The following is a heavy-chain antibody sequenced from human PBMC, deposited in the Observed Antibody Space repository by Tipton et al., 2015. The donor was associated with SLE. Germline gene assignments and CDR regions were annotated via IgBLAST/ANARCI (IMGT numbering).Heavy chain of an antibody. CDR2: INDAGKDK. CDR3: AKRSDSYYYMDV. V-gene: IGHV3-30*02. CDR1: GFTFRAYG. J-gene: IGHJ6*03. Sequence: SLRLYCAASGFTFRAYGVQWVRQAPGKGLEWVAYINDAGKDKFYRDSVKGRFTISRDNSKNTLYLQMTSLRAEDTAVYYCAKRSDSYYYMDVWGKGTTVTVSS.